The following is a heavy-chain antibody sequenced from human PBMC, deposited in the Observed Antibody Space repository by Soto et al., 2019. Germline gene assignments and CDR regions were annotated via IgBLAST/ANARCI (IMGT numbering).Heavy chain of an antibody. Sequence: SVKVSCKASGFTFTSSAVQWVRQARGQRLEWIGWIVVGSGNTNYAQKFQERVTITRDMSTSTAYMELSSLRSEDTAVYYCAVPREVYDTWGNYYYYGMDVWGQGTTVTVSS. J-gene: IGHJ6*02. CDR3: AVPREVYDTWGNYYYYGMDV. V-gene: IGHV1-58*01. CDR1: GFTFTSSA. CDR2: IVVGSGNT. D-gene: IGHD2-8*01.